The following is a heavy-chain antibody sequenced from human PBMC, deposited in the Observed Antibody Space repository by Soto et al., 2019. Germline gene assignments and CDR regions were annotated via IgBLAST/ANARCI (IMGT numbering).Heavy chain of an antibody. CDR2: ISYDGSNK. V-gene: IGHV3-30*18. Sequence: QVQLVESGGGVVQPGRSLRLSCAASGFTFSSYGMHWVRQAPGKGLEWVAVISYDGSNKYYADSVKGRFTISRDNSKNTLYLPMNSLRAEDTAVYYCAKALLGPGREYGMDVWGQGTTVTVSS. CDR1: GFTFSSYG. J-gene: IGHJ6*02. D-gene: IGHD7-27*01. CDR3: AKALLGPGREYGMDV.